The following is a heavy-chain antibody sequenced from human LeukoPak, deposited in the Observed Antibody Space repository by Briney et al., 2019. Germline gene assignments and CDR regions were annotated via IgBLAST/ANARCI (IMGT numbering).Heavy chain of an antibody. CDR2: IYTSGST. CDR3: ARERKDCSSTSCYGP. CDR1: GGSISSYY. V-gene: IGHV4-4*07. J-gene: IGHJ4*02. Sequence: SETLSLTRTVSGGSISSYYWSWIRQPAGKGLEWIGRIYTSGSTNYNPSLKSRVTMSVDTSKNQFSLKLSSVTAADTAVYYCARERKDCSSTSCYGPWGQGTLVTVSS. D-gene: IGHD2-2*01.